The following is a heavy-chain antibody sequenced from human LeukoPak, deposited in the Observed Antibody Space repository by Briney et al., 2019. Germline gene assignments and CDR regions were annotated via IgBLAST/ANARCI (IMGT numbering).Heavy chain of an antibody. CDR3: ARATWELHDY. CDR2: IFDNGST. Sequence: PSETLSLTCSVSSGSISSYYWSWIRQSPGKGLEWIGNIFDNGSTNYNPSLKSRVTISVGTSKDQFSLKLSSVTAADTAVYYCARATWELHDYWGQGTLVTVSS. CDR1: SGSISSYY. D-gene: IGHD1-26*01. J-gene: IGHJ4*02. V-gene: IGHV4-59*01.